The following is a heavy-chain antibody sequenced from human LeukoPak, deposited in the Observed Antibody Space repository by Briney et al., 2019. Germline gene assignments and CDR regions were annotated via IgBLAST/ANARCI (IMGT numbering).Heavy chain of an antibody. CDR2: IYYSGNT. J-gene: IGHJ4*02. Sequence: SETLSLTCTVSGYSISSGYYWSWIRQPPGKGLEWIGYIYYSGNTNYNPSLKSRVTISLDTSKNQFSLKLSSVTAADTAVYYCASYLTFAYTFNYWGQGTLVTVSS. CDR1: GYSISSGYY. D-gene: IGHD1-1*01. CDR3: ASYLTFAYTFNY. V-gene: IGHV4-61*01.